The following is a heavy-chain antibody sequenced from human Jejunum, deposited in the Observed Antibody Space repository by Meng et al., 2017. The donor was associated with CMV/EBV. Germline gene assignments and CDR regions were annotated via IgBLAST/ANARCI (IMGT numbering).Heavy chain of an antibody. CDR2: IYIGSST. V-gene: IGHV3-53*01. J-gene: IGHJ3*02. Sequence: ASGFTFTSYSITWVRQAPGKGLEWVSSIYIGSSTDYADSVKGRFTISRDNPNNTLNLQMNNLRAEDTALYYCARFSIVRTTNAFDIWGQGTMVTVSS. CDR3: ARFSIVRTTNAFDI. D-gene: IGHD1-26*01. CDR1: GFTFTSYS.